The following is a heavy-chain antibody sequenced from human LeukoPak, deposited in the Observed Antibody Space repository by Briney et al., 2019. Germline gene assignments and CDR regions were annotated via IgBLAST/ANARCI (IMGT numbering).Heavy chain of an antibody. D-gene: IGHD6-19*01. CDR3: ARTHSSGWSDY. Sequence: GGSLRLSCAASGFTFSTYSMSWVRQAPGKGLEWVSSISSNSRYIYYADSMRGRFTISRDNAKTSLFLQLNSLRAEDTAVYYCARTHSSGWSDYWGQGTLVTGSS. CDR2: ISSNSRYI. J-gene: IGHJ4*02. V-gene: IGHV3-21*01. CDR1: GFTFSTYS.